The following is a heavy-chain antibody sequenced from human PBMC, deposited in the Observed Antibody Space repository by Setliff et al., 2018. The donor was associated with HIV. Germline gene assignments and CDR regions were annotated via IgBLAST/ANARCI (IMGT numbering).Heavy chain of an antibody. V-gene: IGHV3-7*01. CDR1: GFSFATAW. CDR3: ARVEMYNFWSGYTYYFDY. J-gene: IGHJ4*02. D-gene: IGHD3-3*01. CDR2: IKQDGSEK. Sequence: LRLSCAASGFSFATAWMTWVRQGPGKGLEWVANIKQDGSEKYYVDSVKGRFTISRDNAKNSVYLQMNNLRAEDTALYYCARVEMYNFWSGYTYYFDYWGQGTLVTVSS.